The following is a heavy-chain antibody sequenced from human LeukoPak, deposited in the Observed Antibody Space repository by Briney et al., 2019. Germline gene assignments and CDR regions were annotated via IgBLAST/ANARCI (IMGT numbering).Heavy chain of an antibody. D-gene: IGHD1-26*01. CDR1: GFTFSSYG. J-gene: IGHJ4*02. CDR3: AREGPSSGSYYVDY. CDR2: IRYDGSTI. Sequence: GGSLRLSCAASGFTFSSYGMHWVRQAPGKGLEWVAFIRYDGSTIYYADSVKGRFTISRDNAKNSLYLQMNSLRAEDTAVYYCAREGPSSGSYYVDYWGQGTLVTVSS. V-gene: IGHV3-30*02.